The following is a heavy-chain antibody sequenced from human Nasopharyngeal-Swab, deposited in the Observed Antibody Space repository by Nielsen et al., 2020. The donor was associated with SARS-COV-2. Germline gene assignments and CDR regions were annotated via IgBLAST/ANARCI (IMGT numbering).Heavy chain of an antibody. J-gene: IGHJ4*02. V-gene: IGHV3-15*01. Sequence: GGSLRLSCAASGFTFSSYWMSWVRQAPGKGLEWVGRIKRKTDGGTTEYAAPVKGRFTISRDDSKNSLYLQMNSLKSEDTAVYYCTSWEGPHWGQGTLVTVSS. CDR2: IKRKTDGGTT. CDR3: TSWEGPH. CDR1: GFTFSSYW. D-gene: IGHD1-26*01.